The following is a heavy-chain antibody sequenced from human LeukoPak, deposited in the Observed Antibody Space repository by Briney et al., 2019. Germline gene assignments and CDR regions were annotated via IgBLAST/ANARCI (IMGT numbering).Heavy chain of an antibody. J-gene: IGHJ4*02. CDR1: GFTFSSYE. CDR3: ARDHGSGSTDYFDY. Sequence: GGSLRLSCAASGFTFSSYEMNWVRQTPGQGLEWVSSISADTSYIYYADSVKGRFTISRDNAKNSLYLQMKSLRVEDTAVYYCARDHGSGSTDYFDYWGQGTLVTVSS. V-gene: IGHV3-21*01. CDR2: ISADTSYI. D-gene: IGHD3-22*01.